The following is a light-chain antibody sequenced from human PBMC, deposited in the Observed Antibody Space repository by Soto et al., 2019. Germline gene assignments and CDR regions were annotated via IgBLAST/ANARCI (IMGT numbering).Light chain of an antibody. CDR1: QTVSSSY. Sequence: EVVLTQSPGTLSLSPGERVTLSCGASQTVSSSYLAWYQQKPGQAPRLLIYGASNRATGIPDRFGGSGSGTDFTLTINSLEPEAFAVYYCHHYGSSPPFTFGQGTKLEI. CDR3: HHYGSSPPFT. J-gene: IGKJ2*01. CDR2: GAS. V-gene: IGKV3-20*01.